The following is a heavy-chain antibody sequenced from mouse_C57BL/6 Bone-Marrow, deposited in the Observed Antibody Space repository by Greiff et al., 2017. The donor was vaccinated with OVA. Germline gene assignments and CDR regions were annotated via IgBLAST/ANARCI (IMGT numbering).Heavy chain of an antibody. V-gene: IGHV1-50*01. CDR2: IDPSDSYT. CDR3: ARKDLAMDY. J-gene: IGHJ4*01. Sequence: QVQLQQPGAELVKPGASVKLSCKASGYTFTSYWMQWVKQRPGQGLEWIGEIDPSDSYTNYNQKFKGKATLTVDTSSSTAYMQLSSLTSEDSAVYYCARKDLAMDYWGQGTSVTVSS. CDR1: GYTFTSYW.